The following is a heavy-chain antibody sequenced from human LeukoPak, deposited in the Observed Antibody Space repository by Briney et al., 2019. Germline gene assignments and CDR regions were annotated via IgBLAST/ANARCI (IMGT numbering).Heavy chain of an antibody. V-gene: IGHV3-33*01. D-gene: IGHD3-9*01. CDR1: GFTFSSYG. J-gene: IGHJ6*02. CDR2: IWYDGSNK. CDR3: ARDSRGGYYDILTGYYNGYYYYGMDV. Sequence: PGGSLRLSCAASGFTFSSYGMHWVRQAPGKGLEWVAVIWYDGSNKYYADSVKGRFTISRDNSKNTLYLQMNSLRAEDTAVYYCARDSRGGYYDILTGYYNGYYYYGMDVWGQGTTVTVSS.